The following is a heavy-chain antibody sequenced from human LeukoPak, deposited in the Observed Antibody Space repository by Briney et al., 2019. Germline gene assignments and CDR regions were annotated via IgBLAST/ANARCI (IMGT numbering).Heavy chain of an antibody. V-gene: IGHV3-15*01. D-gene: IGHD2-15*01. CDR2: IKNKANGGTT. CDR1: GFTPNNAW. Sequence: AGGSLRLSCETSGFTPNNAWMSRVRQAPGKGLEWVGRIKNKANGGTTDYAAPVQGRFFVSRDDSESTVYLQMNSLKTEDTAVYYCATDYQCRQRGGGLCQFDYWGQGTLVTVSS. CDR3: ATDYQCRQRGGGLCQFDY. J-gene: IGHJ4*01.